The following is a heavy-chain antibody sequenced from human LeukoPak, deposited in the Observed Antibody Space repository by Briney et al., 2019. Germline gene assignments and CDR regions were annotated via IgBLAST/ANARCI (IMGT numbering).Heavy chain of an antibody. V-gene: IGHV1-3*01. CDR3: ARDSGSGNNDY. D-gene: IGHD1-26*01. CDR1: GYTFTSYA. CDR2: ISAGNGNT. J-gene: IGHJ4*02. Sequence: ASVKVSCRASGYTFTSYAIHWVRQAPGQRLEWMGWISAGNGNTKYSQNFQGRVTFISNTSATTAFMELSSLRSEDAAVYYCARDSGSGNNDYWGQGTLVTVSS.